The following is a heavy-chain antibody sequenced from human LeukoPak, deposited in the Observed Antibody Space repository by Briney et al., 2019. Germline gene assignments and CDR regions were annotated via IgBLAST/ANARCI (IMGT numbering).Heavy chain of an antibody. J-gene: IGHJ4*02. CDR1: GGTFSSYA. Sequence: SVKVSCKASGGTFSSYAISWVRQAPGQGLEWMGRIIPILGIANYAQKFQGRVTITAGKSTSTAYMELSSLRSEDTAVYYCARVEGGGAFDYWGQGTLVTVSS. CDR2: IIPILGIA. V-gene: IGHV1-69*04. D-gene: IGHD1-26*01. CDR3: ARVEGGGAFDY.